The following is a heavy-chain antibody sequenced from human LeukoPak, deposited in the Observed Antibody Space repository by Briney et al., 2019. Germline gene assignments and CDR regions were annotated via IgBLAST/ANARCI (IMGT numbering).Heavy chain of an antibody. CDR3: AELGITMIGGV. CDR2: ISSSGSTI. J-gene: IGHJ6*04. V-gene: IGHV3-48*03. D-gene: IGHD3-10*02. Sequence: QPGRSLRLSCAASGFTFSSYEMNWVRQAPGKGLEWVSYISSSGSTIYYADSVKGRFTISRDNAENSLYLQMNSLRAEDTAVYYCAELGITMIGGVWGKGTTVTISS. CDR1: GFTFSSYE.